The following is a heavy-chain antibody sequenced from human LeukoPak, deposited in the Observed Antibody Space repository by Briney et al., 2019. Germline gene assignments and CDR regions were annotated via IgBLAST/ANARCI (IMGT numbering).Heavy chain of an antibody. D-gene: IGHD6-6*01. Sequence: SETLSLTCTVSGGSISRGVYYWSWIRQPAGKGLEWLGRVYPSGTTNYDPSLKSRVTISVDTSKNQFSLKLSSVTAADTAIYYCARLYSSASIGVHYFDYWGQGTLVTVSS. CDR1: GGSISRGVYY. V-gene: IGHV4-61*02. CDR3: ARLYSSASIGVHYFDY. J-gene: IGHJ4*02. CDR2: VYPSGTT.